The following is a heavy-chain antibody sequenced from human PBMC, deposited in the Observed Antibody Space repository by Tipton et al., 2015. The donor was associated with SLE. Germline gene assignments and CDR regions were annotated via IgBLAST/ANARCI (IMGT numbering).Heavy chain of an antibody. J-gene: IGHJ4*02. CDR1: GGSISSSSYY. CDR2: IYHSGST. CDR3: AREKGDWYYYDSSAFDY. Sequence: TLSLTCTVSGGSISSSSYYWGWIRQPPGKGLEWIGEIYHSGSTNYNPSLKSRVTISVDRSKNQFSLKLSSVTAADTAVYYCAREKGDWYYYDSSAFDYWGQGTLVTVSS. D-gene: IGHD3-22*01. V-gene: IGHV4-39*07.